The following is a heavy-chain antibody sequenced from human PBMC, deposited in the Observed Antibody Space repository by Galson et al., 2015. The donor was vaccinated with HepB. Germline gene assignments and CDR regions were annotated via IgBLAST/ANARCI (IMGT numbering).Heavy chain of an antibody. Sequence: SVKVSCKASGYTFTSYGISWVRQAPGQGLEWMGWISAYNGNTNYAQKLQGRVTMTPDTSTSTAYMELRSLRSDDTAVYYCARVGSLSIFSSPPGADYWGQGTLVTVSS. D-gene: IGHD3-3*01. CDR2: ISAYNGNT. CDR3: ARVGSLSIFSSPPGADY. V-gene: IGHV1-18*01. J-gene: IGHJ4*02. CDR1: GYTFTSYG.